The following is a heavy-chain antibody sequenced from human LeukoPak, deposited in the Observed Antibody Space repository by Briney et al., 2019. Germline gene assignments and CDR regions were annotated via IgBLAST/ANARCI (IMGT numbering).Heavy chain of an antibody. CDR1: GFTFSSYS. Sequence: GGSLRLSCAASGFTFSSYSMNWVRQAPGKGLEWVSSISSSTKNKYYADSVKGRFTISRDNAKNSLYLQMNSLRAADTAVYYCAREHAFGELIDYWGQGTLVTVSS. V-gene: IGHV3-21*01. J-gene: IGHJ4*02. D-gene: IGHD3-10*01. CDR3: AREHAFGELIDY. CDR2: ISSSTKNK.